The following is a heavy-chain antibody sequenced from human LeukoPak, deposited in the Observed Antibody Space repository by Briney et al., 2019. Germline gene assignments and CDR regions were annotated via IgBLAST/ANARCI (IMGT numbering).Heavy chain of an antibody. D-gene: IGHD3-9*01. J-gene: IGHJ4*02. V-gene: IGHV4-59*12. Sequence: SETLSLTCTVSGGSISSYYWSWIRQPPGKGLEWIGYIYYSGSTNYNPSLKSRVTISVDTSKNQFSLKLSSVTAADTAVYYCARVGAGYDILTGYLPYYFDYWGQGTLVTVSS. CDR2: IYYSGST. CDR1: GGSISSYY. CDR3: ARVGAGYDILTGYLPYYFDY.